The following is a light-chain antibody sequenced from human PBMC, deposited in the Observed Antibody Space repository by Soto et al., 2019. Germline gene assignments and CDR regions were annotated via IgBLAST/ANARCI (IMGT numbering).Light chain of an antibody. CDR2: GAS. J-gene: IGKJ2*01. Sequence: EIVLTQSPGTLSLSPGERATLSCRASQSVSSSYLAWYQQKPGQAPRLLIYGASSRATGIPDRFSGSGSGTDFKLTISRLEPEDFAVYYCQQYGSSPDMYTFGQVTKLEIK. V-gene: IGKV3-20*01. CDR3: QQYGSSPDMYT. CDR1: QSVSSSY.